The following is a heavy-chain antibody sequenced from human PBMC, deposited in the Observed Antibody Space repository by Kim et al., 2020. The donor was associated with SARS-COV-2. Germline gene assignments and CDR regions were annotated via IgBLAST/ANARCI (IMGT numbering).Heavy chain of an antibody. Sequence: SLKSRVTISVDTSKNQFSLKLSSVTAADTAVYYCARGGQSSIAESYYMDVWGKGTTVTVSS. D-gene: IGHD6-6*01. J-gene: IGHJ6*03. CDR3: ARGGQSSIAESYYMDV. V-gene: IGHV4-34*01.